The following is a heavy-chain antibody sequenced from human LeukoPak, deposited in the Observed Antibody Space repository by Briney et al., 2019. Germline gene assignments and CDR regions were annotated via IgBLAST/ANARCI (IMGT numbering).Heavy chain of an antibody. D-gene: IGHD6-19*01. CDR3: ARDSALRQWLPNWYFDL. V-gene: IGHV3-9*01. Sequence: PGRSLRLSCAASGFTFDDYAMHWVRQAPGKGLEWVSGISWNSGSIGYADSVKGRFTISRDNAKNSLFLLMNSPRTEDTALYYCARDSALRQWLPNWYFDLWGRGTLVTVTS. CDR1: GFTFDDYA. J-gene: IGHJ2*01. CDR2: ISWNSGSI.